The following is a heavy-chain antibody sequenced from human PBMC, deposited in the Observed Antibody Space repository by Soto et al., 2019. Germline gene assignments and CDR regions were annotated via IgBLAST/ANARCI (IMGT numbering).Heavy chain of an antibody. Sequence: QLQLQESGPGLVKPSETLSLTCTVSGGSISSSSYYWGWIRQPPGKGLEWIGSIYYSGSTYYNPSLKSRVSISVDTSKNLFSLKLSSVTAADTAVYYCVSAAYYYYYGMDVWDQGTTVTVSS. J-gene: IGHJ6*02. V-gene: IGHV4-39*01. CDR3: VSAAYYYYYGMDV. CDR2: IYYSGST. CDR1: GGSISSSSYY. D-gene: IGHD1-26*01.